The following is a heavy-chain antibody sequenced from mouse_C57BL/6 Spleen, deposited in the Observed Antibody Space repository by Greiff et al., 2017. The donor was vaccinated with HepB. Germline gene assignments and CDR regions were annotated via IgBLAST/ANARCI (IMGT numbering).Heavy chain of an antibody. D-gene: IGHD2-4*01. J-gene: IGHJ3*01. V-gene: IGHV1-26*01. CDR1: GYTFTDYY. CDR2: INPNNGGT. Sequence: EVQLQQSGPELVKPGASVKISCKASGYTFTDYYMNWVKQSHGKSLEWIGDINPNNGGTSYNQKFKGKATLTVDKSSSTAYMELRSLTSEDSAVYYCARGGLPEAYWGQGTLVTVSA. CDR3: ARGGLPEAY.